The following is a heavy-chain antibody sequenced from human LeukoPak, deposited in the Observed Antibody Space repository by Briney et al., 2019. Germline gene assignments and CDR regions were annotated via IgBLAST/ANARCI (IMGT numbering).Heavy chain of an antibody. CDR3: ARGRVSSSTWYSTYYYYFYMDV. D-gene: IGHD4-11*01. V-gene: IGHV4-59*01. J-gene: IGHJ6*03. Sequence: PSETLSLTCSVSDDSITMYYWTWIRQPPGKGLEWIGYVDHTGSTNFNPSLNGRVSISRDTSKNLFSLRLRSVTAADTAVYYCARGRVSSSTWYSTYYYYFYMDVWGKGTTVTVSS. CDR2: VDHTGST. CDR1: DDSITMYY.